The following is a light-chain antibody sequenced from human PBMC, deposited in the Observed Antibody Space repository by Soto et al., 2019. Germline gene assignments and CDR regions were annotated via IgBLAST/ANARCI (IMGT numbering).Light chain of an antibody. J-gene: IGKJ2*01. CDR3: QHDDCSPRT. CDR2: GVF. Sequence: ETVLTQSPGTVSLSPGERATLSCTTSQTVNSDYLAWYQQQPGQAPRLLIYGVFNRATGIPDRFSGSGSGTYFTLTISGPEPEYSAVYYGQHDDCSPRTFGQGTNLEI. CDR1: QTVNSDY. V-gene: IGKV3-20*01.